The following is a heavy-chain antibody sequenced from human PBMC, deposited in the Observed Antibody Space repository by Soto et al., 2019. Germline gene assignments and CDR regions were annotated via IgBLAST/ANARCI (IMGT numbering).Heavy chain of an antibody. CDR2: INTYNGYT. D-gene: IGHD4-4*01. V-gene: IGHV1-18*01. J-gene: IGHJ6*02. Sequence: QVHLGQSGAEVKKPGASVKVSCKASGYTFTSCGISWVRQAPGRGLGWMGLINTYNGYTKYRQNFKGRVNMTTDTSKGTVYMELRSLTSDDTAVYYCARDLTKGLDVWGQGTPVTVSS. CDR1: GYTFTSCG. CDR3: ARDLTKGLDV.